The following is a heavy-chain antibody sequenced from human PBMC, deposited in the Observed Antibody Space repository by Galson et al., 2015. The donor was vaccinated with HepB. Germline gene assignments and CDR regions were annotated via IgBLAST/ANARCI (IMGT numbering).Heavy chain of an antibody. Sequence: LSLTCAVSGGSISSGGYSWSWIRQPPGKGLEWIGRIYTSGSTNYNPSLKSRVTMSVDTSKNQFSLKLSSVTAADTAVYYCARDRATRKLERRGGQLVYYYYMDVWGKGTTVTVSS. D-gene: IGHD1-1*01. CDR1: GGSISSGGYS. J-gene: IGHJ6*03. CDR2: IYTSGST. CDR3: ARDRATRKLERRGGQLVYYYYMDV. V-gene: IGHV4-61*02.